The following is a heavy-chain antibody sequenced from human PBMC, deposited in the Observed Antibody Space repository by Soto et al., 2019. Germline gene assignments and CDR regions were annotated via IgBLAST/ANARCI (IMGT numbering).Heavy chain of an antibody. CDR2: ISGSGGST. CDR1: GFTFSSYA. CDR3: AKEPGKRYGDYPIDY. V-gene: IGHV3-23*01. Sequence: GGSLRLSCAASGFTFSSYAMSWVRQAPGKGLEWVSAISGSGGSTYYADSGKGRFPISRDNSKNTLYLQMNSLRAEDTAVYYCAKEPGKRYGDYPIDYWGQGTLVTVSS. D-gene: IGHD4-17*01. J-gene: IGHJ4*02.